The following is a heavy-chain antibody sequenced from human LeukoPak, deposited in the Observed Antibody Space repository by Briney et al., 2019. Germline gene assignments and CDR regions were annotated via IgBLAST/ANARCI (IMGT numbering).Heavy chain of an antibody. J-gene: IGHJ4*02. Sequence: SETLSLTCTVSGGSISSGGYYWSWIRQHPGKGLEWIGYIYYSGSTYYNPSLKSRVTISVDASKNQFSLKLSSVTAADTAVYYCARTDTAMVTFDYWGQGTLVTVSS. CDR3: ARTDTAMVTFDY. V-gene: IGHV4-31*03. CDR2: IYYSGST. D-gene: IGHD5-18*01. CDR1: GGSISSGGYY.